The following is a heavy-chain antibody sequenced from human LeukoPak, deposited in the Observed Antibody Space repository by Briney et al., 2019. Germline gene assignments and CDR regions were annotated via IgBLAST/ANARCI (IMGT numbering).Heavy chain of an antibody. Sequence: GESLKISCKGSGYTFTSYWINWVRQMPGKGLELMGSIYPGDSDTRYSPSFQGQVTISADKSISTAYLQWSSLKASDTAMYYCARLPPLYCGGDCYSYYFDYWGQGTLVTVSS. CDR2: IYPGDSDT. J-gene: IGHJ4*02. CDR3: ARLPPLYCGGDCYSYYFDY. D-gene: IGHD2-21*02. CDR1: GYTFTSYW. V-gene: IGHV5-51*01.